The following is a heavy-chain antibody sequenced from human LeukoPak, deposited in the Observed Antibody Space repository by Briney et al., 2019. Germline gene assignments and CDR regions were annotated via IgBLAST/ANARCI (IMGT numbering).Heavy chain of an antibody. CDR1: GYTFTTFA. Sequence: GASVQVSCKASGYTFTTFALIWVRQAAGQGLEWMGWINTNTGNPAYAQAFTGRFVLSLDTSVSTSYLQISSLKTEDTAVYYCARVRRFLNGGVAGIDYWGQGSLVTVSS. CDR2: INTNTGNP. D-gene: IGHD3-3*01. CDR3: ARVRRFLNGGVAGIDY. V-gene: IGHV7-4-1*02. J-gene: IGHJ4*02.